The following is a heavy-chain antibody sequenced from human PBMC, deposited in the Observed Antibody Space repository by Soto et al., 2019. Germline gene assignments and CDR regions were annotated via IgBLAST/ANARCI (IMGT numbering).Heavy chain of an antibody. V-gene: IGHV1-69*06. CDR1: GGTFSGYA. CDR3: ASWYSSSRFDY. CDR2: IIPIFGTA. D-gene: IGHD6-13*01. Sequence: SVKVSCKASGGTFSGYAISWVRQAPGQGLEWMGGIIPIFGTANYAQKFQGRVTITADKSTSTAYMELSSLRSEDTAVYYCASWYSSSRFDYWGQGTLVTVSS. J-gene: IGHJ4*02.